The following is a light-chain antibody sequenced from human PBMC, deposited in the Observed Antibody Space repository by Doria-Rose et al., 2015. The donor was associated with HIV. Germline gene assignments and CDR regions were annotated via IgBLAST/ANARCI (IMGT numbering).Light chain of an antibody. CDR1: QSFSSTY. Sequence: EIVSTQSPGTLSLSPGERATLSCRASQSFSSTYLAWYQQKPGQAPSLLIYDGSTRATAIPDRFSASGSRTDFTLTINRLEPEDFALYYCHQYGTSWTFGQGTKVEI. V-gene: IGKV3-20*01. CDR3: HQYGTSWT. CDR2: DGS. J-gene: IGKJ1*01.